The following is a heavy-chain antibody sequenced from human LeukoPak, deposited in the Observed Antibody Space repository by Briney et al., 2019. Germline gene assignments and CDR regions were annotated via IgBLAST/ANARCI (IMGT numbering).Heavy chain of an antibody. Sequence: GGSLRLSCAASGFTFSSYSMNWVRQAPGKGLEWVSSISSSSSYIYYADSVKGRFTISRDNAKNSLYLQMNSLRAEDTAVYYCARVTYYDILTGYEIDYWGQGTLVTVSS. CDR1: GFTFSSYS. CDR2: ISSSSSYI. CDR3: ARVTYYDILTGYEIDY. D-gene: IGHD3-9*01. J-gene: IGHJ4*02. V-gene: IGHV3-21*01.